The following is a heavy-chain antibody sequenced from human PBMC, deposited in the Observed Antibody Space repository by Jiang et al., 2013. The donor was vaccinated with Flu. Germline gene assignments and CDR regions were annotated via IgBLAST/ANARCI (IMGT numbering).Heavy chain of an antibody. CDR3: AKSTVAARGSDAFDI. J-gene: IGHJ3*02. D-gene: IGHD6-25*01. Sequence: GAEVKKPGQSLKISCKGSGYIFTNHWIHWVRQVPGKGLEWLGIIFPDDSDTRYSPSFQGQVTISVDTSLSLAYLQWNSLKTSDTAIYYCAKSTVAARGSDAFDIWGQGTSGHRLF. V-gene: IGHV5-51*01. CDR2: IFPDDSDT. CDR1: GYIFTNHW.